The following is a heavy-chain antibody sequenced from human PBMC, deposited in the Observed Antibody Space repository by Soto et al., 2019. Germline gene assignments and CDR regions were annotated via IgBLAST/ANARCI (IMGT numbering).Heavy chain of an antibody. V-gene: IGHV4-31*03. CDR3: ARTKCSGGSCYSWSLDY. D-gene: IGHD2-15*01. CDR1: GGSITTGGYY. CDR2: RYYSEST. Sequence: TSETLSLTCTVSGGSITTGGYYWSWVRQLPGKGLEWIGHRYYSESTYYNPSLKSRVSISLDTSKNQFSLKLSFVTAADTAMYYCARTKCSGGSCYSWSLDYWGQGTPVTVSS. J-gene: IGHJ4*02.